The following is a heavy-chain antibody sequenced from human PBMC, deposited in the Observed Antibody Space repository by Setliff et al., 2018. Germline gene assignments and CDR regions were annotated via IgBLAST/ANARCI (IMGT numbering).Heavy chain of an antibody. D-gene: IGHD6-19*01. CDR1: GYTFINYD. J-gene: IGHJ5*02. V-gene: IGHV1-8*01. Sequence: ASVKVSCKASGYTFINYDINWVRQATGQGLEWMGWLNPNISATFYAPKFQGRVTMTRDTSTSTFYMELSGLRSEDTAVYYCARATRDSDGWYYEYRWFDPWGQGTLVTVSS. CDR3: ARATRDSDGWYYEYRWFDP. CDR2: LNPNISAT.